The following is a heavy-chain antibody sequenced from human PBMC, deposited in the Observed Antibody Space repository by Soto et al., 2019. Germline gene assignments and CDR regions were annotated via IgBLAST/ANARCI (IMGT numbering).Heavy chain of an antibody. Sequence: RGESLKISCKGSGYSFTSYWIGWVRQMPGKGLEWIGIIYPGDSDTRYSPSFQGQVTISADKSISTAYLQWSSLKASDTAMYYCARTRYCSGGSCGYYYGMDVWGQGTTVTVSS. J-gene: IGHJ6*02. D-gene: IGHD2-15*01. CDR2: IYPGDSDT. CDR1: GYSFTSYW. CDR3: ARTRYCSGGSCGYYYGMDV. V-gene: IGHV5-51*01.